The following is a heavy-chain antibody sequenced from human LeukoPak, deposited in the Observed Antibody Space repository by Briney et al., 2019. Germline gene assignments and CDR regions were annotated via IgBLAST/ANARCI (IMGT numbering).Heavy chain of an antibody. CDR3: AKDFRVAEELWFGELWNAFDI. D-gene: IGHD3-10*01. V-gene: IGHV3-30*18. CDR1: GFTFSSYG. CDR2: ISSDGSNR. J-gene: IGHJ3*02. Sequence: QPGGSLRLSCAASGFTFSSYGMHWVRQAPDKGLEWVALISSDGSNRIYADSVKGRFSISRDNSKNTLYLQVNSLRIEDTAVYYCAKDFRVAEELWFGELWNAFDIWGQGIRVAVSS.